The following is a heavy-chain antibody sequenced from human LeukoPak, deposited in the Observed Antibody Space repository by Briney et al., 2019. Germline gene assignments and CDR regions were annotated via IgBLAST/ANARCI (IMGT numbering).Heavy chain of an antibody. CDR3: ARGYCSGGSCLDAFDI. J-gene: IGHJ3*02. V-gene: IGHV5-51*01. Sequence: GESLKISCKGSGYSFTSYWIGWVRRMPAKGLEWMGIIYPGDSDTRYSPSFQGQVTISADKSISTAYLQWSSLKASDTAMYYCARGYCSGGSCLDAFDIWGQGTMVTVSS. CDR2: IYPGDSDT. D-gene: IGHD2-15*01. CDR1: GYSFTSYW.